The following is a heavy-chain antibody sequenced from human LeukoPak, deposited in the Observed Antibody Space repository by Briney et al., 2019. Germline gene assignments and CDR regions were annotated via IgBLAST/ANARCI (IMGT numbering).Heavy chain of an antibody. CDR3: ARLESYVHYFDY. V-gene: IGHV4-39*01. Sequence: SVTLSLTCTVSGGSISSSNYYWGWIRQPPGKGLEWIGSIYYSGSTYNNPSLKSRVTISVDTSKSQFSLKLSSVTAADTAIYYCARLESYVHYFDYWGQGTLVTVSS. CDR2: IYYSGST. J-gene: IGHJ4*02. CDR1: GGSISSSNYY. D-gene: IGHD3-16*01.